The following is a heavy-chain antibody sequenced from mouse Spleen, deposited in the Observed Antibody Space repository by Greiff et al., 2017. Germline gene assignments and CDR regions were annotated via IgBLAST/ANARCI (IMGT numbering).Heavy chain of an antibody. V-gene: IGHV1-85*01. CDR3: ARLAYGYYGY. CDR2: IYPRDGST. J-gene: IGHJ2*01. CDR1: GYTFTSYD. Sequence: VKLVESGPELVKPGASVKLSCKASGYTFTSYDINWVKQRPGQGLEWIGWIYPRDGSTKYNEKFKGKATLTVDTSSSTAYMELHSLTSEDSAVYFCARLAYGYYGYWGQGTTLTVSS. D-gene: IGHD2-3*01.